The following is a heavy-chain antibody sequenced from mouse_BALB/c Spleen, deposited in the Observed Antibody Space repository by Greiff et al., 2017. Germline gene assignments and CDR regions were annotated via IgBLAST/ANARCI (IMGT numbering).Heavy chain of an antibody. J-gene: IGHJ4*01. Sequence: EVKLVESGGGLVQPGGSRKLSCAASGFTFSSFGMHWVRQAPEKGLEWVAYISSGSSTIYYADTVKGRFTISRDNPKNTLFLQMTSLRSEDTAMYYCARLYYGNEYYYAMDYWGQGTSVTVSS. D-gene: IGHD2-1*01. CDR2: ISSGSSTI. CDR1: GFTFSSFG. V-gene: IGHV5-17*02. CDR3: ARLYYGNEYYYAMDY.